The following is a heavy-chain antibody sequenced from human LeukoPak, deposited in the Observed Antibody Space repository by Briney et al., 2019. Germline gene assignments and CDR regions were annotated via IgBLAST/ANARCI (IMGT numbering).Heavy chain of an antibody. CDR3: ARHDTPSSVVVVRAAKPYEAFDI. V-gene: IGHV4-39*01. CDR1: GGSISSSSYY. J-gene: IGHJ3*02. CDR2: IYYSGST. D-gene: IGHD2-2*01. Sequence: PSETLSLTCTVSGGSISSSSYYWGWIRQPPGKGLEWIGSIYYSGSTYNNPSLKSRVTISVDTSKNQFSLKLTSVTAADTVLYYCARHDTPSSVVVVRAAKPYEAFDIWGQGTMATVTA.